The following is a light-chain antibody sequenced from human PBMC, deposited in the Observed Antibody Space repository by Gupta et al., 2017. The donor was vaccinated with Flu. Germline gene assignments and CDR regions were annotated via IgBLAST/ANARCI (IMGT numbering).Light chain of an antibody. J-gene: IGLJ2*01. V-gene: IGLV3-25*03. CDR3: HAADTTETYVV. CDR1: ALPMQF. CDR2: KDS. Sequence: SHELTQPPSVSVSPGQTARITCSGDALPMQFAYWYQQKPRQAPVLLIFKDSERHSGIPERFSGSTSETKVTLTSSGVQAEDEADYYCHAADTTETYVVFGGGTKLTVL.